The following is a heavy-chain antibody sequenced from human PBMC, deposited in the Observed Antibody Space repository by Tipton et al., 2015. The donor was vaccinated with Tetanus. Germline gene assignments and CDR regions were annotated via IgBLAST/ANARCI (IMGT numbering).Heavy chain of an antibody. CDR1: GASFSSGDYY. J-gene: IGHJ4*02. D-gene: IGHD6-19*01. Sequence: TLSLTCTVSGASFSSGDYYWSWIRKPPGKDLEWIGEISPSGNTNYNPSLKSRVTISADTSRNQFSLTLSSVTAADTAVYYCARGSGWADFWGQGTQVTVSS. V-gene: IGHV4-30-4*01. CDR2: ISPSGNT. CDR3: ARGSGWADF.